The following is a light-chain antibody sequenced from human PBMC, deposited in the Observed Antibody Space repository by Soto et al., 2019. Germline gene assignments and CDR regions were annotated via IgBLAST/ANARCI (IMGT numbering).Light chain of an antibody. J-gene: IGLJ1*01. Sequence: SGSTAHPITSSCTRTSSDVGGYNYVSWYQQHPGKAPKLMIYDVSNRPSGVSNRFSGSKSGNTASLTISGLQAEDEADYYCSSYTSSSTYVFGTGT. CDR3: SSYTSSSTYV. CDR2: DVS. CDR1: SSDVGGYNY. V-gene: IGLV2-14*04.